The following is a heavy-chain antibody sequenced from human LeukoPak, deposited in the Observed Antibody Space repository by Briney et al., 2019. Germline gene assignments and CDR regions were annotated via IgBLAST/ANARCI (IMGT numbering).Heavy chain of an antibody. V-gene: IGHV1-18*01. J-gene: IGHJ6*02. Sequence: ASVKVSCKASGYTFTSYGTSWVRQAPGQGLEWMGWISAYNGNTNYAQKLQGRVTMTTDTSTSTAYVELRSLRSDDTAVYYCARVSGVGGFYYYGMDVWGQGTTVTVSS. CDR3: ARVSGVGGFYYYGMDV. CDR1: GYTFTSYG. D-gene: IGHD1-26*01. CDR2: ISAYNGNT.